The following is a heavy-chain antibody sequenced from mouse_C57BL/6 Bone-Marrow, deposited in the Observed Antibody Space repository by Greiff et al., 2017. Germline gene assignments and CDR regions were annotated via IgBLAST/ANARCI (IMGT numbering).Heavy chain of an antibody. CDR1: GYSFTGYY. Sequence: VQLQQSGPELVKPGASVKISCKASGYSFTGYYMHWVKQSHGNILDWIGYIYPYNGVSSYNQKFKGKATLTVDKSYSTAYMELRSLTSEDSAVYYCARGGYYEEFLHWYFDVWGTGTTVTVSS. CDR2: IYPYNGVS. V-gene: IGHV1-31*01. J-gene: IGHJ1*03. CDR3: ARGGYYEEFLHWYFDV. D-gene: IGHD2-3*01.